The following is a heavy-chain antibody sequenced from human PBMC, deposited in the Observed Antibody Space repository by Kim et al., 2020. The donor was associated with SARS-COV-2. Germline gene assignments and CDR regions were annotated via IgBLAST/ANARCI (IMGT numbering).Heavy chain of an antibody. CDR1: GGSFSGYY. D-gene: IGHD3-10*01. J-gene: IGHJ6*02. V-gene: IGHV4-34*01. CDR2: INHSGST. Sequence: SETLSLTCAVYGGSFSGYYWSWIRQPPGKGLEWIGEINHSGSTNYNPSLKSRVTISVDTSKNQFSLKLSSVTAADTAVYYCARGRYYGSGSYYRWGYYYYGMDVWGQGTTVTVSS. CDR3: ARGRYYGSGSYYRWGYYYYGMDV.